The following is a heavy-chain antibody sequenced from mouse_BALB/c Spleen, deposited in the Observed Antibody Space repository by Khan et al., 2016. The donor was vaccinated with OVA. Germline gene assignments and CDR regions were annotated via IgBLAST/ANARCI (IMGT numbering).Heavy chain of an antibody. CDR3: TRGGGGNRFAY. CDR1: GYTFTDFT. V-gene: IGHV1S137*01. J-gene: IGHJ3*01. Sequence: LKESGAELVRPGVSVKISCKGSGYTFTDFTMHWVKQSHAKSLEWIGVISTYYGDVTYNQKFKGKATMTVDKSSSTAYMELARLTSEDSAIYSCTRGGGGNRFAYWGQGTLVTVSA. CDR2: ISTYYGDV.